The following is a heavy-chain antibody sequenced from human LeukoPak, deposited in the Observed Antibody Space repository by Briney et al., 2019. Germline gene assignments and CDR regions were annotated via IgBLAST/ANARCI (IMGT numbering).Heavy chain of an antibody. V-gene: IGHV3-7*01. J-gene: IGHJ4*02. Sequence: GGSLRLSCAASGFTFSSYWMSWVRQAPGKGLEWVTNIKQDGSEKYYVDSVKGRFTISRDNAKNSLYLQMNSLRAEDTAVYYCARDYRGYRAPYYFDYWGQGTLVTVSS. CDR2: IKQDGSEK. CDR3: ARDYRGYRAPYYFDY. CDR1: GFTFSSYW. D-gene: IGHD2-15*01.